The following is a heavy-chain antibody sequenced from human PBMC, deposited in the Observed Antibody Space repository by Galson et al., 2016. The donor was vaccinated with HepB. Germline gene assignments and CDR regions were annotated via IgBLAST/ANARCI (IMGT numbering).Heavy chain of an antibody. Sequence: SVKVSCKASGGTFNSYAISWVRQAPGQGLEWMGGIIPLYGTANYAQKFQGRVTIIADESTSTAYMELCSLRSEDTAMYYCARVRDGYNSYFYYGMDVWGQGTTVTVSS. CDR2: IIPLYGTA. CDR3: ARVRDGYNSYFYYGMDV. CDR1: GGTFNSYA. D-gene: IGHD5-24*01. V-gene: IGHV1-69*13. J-gene: IGHJ6*02.